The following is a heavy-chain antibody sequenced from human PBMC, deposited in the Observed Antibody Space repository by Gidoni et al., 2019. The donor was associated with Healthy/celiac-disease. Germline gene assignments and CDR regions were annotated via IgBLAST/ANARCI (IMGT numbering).Heavy chain of an antibody. CDR3: ARSSYCGGDCYLDYYYYGMDV. D-gene: IGHD2-21*02. CDR1: GYTFTSYG. V-gene: IGHV1-18*01. Sequence: QVQLVQSGAEVKKPGASVKVSCKASGYTFTSYGISWVRQAPGQGLEWMGWISAYNGNTNYAQKLQGRVTMTTDTSTSTAYMELRSLRSDDTAVYYCARSSYCGGDCYLDYYYYGMDVWGQGTTVTVSS. CDR2: ISAYNGNT. J-gene: IGHJ6*02.